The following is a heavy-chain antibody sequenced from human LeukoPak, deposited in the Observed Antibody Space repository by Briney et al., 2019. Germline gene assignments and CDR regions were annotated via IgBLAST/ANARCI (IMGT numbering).Heavy chain of an antibody. D-gene: IGHD1-26*01. CDR2: ISSSSSYI. V-gene: IGHV3-21*01. Sequence: GGSPRLSCAASGFTFSSYSMNWVRQAPGKGLEWVSSISSSSSYIYYADSVKGRFTISRDNAKNSLYLQMNSLRAEDTAVYYCASGVDDYSPAGVIVGATNAFDIWGQGTMVTVSS. J-gene: IGHJ3*02. CDR1: GFTFSSYS. CDR3: ASGVDDYSPAGVIVGATNAFDI.